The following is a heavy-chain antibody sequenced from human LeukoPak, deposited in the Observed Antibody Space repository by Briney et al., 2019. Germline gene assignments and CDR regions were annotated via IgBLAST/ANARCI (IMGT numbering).Heavy chain of an antibody. CDR1: GFTFSSYA. CDR3: AKIMFSGYYFDY. V-gene: IGHV3-23*01. D-gene: IGHD3/OR15-3a*01. Sequence: AGGSLRLSCAASGFTFSSYAMSWVRQAPGKGLEWVSAISGSGGSTYYADSVKGRFTISRDNSKNTLYLQMNSLRAEDTAVYYCAKIMFSGYYFDYWRQGTLVTVSS. CDR2: ISGSGGST. J-gene: IGHJ4*02.